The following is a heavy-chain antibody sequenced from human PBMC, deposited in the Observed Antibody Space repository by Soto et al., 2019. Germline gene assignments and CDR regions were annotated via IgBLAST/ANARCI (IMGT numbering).Heavy chain of an antibody. Sequence: SETLSLTCTVSGGSISGGGYYWSWIRQHPGKGLGWIGYIYYSGSTYYNPSLKSRVTISVDTSKNQFSLKLSSVTAADTAVYYCARVVRGFMAGSKVTYYFDYWGQGTLVT. V-gene: IGHV4-31*03. D-gene: IGHD6-19*01. CDR1: GGSISGGGYY. CDR2: IYYSGST. J-gene: IGHJ4*02. CDR3: ARVVRGFMAGSKVTYYFDY.